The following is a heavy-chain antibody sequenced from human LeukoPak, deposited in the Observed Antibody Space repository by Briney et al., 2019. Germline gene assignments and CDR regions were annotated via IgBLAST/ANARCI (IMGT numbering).Heavy chain of an antibody. CDR1: GFTFSSYA. CDR3: AKDIKAYCGGDCYFDY. V-gene: IGHV3-23*01. CDR2: ISGSGGST. J-gene: IGHJ4*02. Sequence: GGSLRLSCAASGFTFSSYAMSWVRQAPGKGLEWVSAISGSGGSTYYADSVKGRFTISRDNSKNTLYLQMNSLRAEDTAVYYCAKDIKAYCGGDCYFDYWGQGTLVTVSS. D-gene: IGHD2-21*02.